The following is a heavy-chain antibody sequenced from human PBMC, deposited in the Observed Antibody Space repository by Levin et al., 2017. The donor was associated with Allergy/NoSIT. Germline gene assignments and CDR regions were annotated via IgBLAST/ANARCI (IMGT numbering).Heavy chain of an antibody. CDR1: GFTVSSTY. V-gene: IGHV3-66*01. Sequence: LSLTCAASGFTVSSTYMSWVRQAPGKGLEWVSIIYSGGTTYYADSVKGRFIISRDNSKNTLFLQMNSLRAEDTAVYYCARMTTANWYFDLWGRGTLVTVSS. D-gene: IGHD4-17*01. CDR2: IYSGGTT. J-gene: IGHJ2*01. CDR3: ARMTTANWYFDL.